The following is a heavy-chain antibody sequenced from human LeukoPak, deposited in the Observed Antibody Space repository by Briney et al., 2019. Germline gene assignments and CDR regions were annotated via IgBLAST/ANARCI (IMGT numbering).Heavy chain of an antibody. CDR3: AREGVNSPDDTFDV. Sequence: GGSLRLSCAAPGFSFSSNWMGWVRQTPGKGLGWVAHIKRDGSQKYYLDSVKGRFTISRDNSKSTLYLQMNSLRPDDTAVYYCAREGVNSPDDTFDVWGQGTMVTVSS. CDR2: IKRDGSQK. D-gene: IGHD3-3*01. V-gene: IGHV3-7*01. J-gene: IGHJ3*01. CDR1: GFSFSSNW.